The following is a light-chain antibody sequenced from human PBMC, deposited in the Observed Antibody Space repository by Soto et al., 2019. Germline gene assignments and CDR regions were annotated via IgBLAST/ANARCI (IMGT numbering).Light chain of an antibody. V-gene: IGKV1-9*01. CDR2: GAS. CDR3: QQLQRTPFT. J-gene: IGKJ3*01. CDR1: QDISRY. Sequence: QLTQSPSSLSASVGDRVTITCRASQDISRYLAWYQQRAGKAPKLLIYGASTLQSGVPSRFSGSGSGTEFTLTISSLQPEDFATYHCQQLQRTPFTFGPGNTVDV.